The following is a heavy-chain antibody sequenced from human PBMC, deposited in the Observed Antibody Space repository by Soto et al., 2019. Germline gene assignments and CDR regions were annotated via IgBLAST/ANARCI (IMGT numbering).Heavy chain of an antibody. CDR2: IKDGGYT. J-gene: IGHJ4*02. Sequence: QVQLQQWGAGLLKPSETLSLNCAVNGGSLSGYYWSWIRQPPGKGLEWIGEIKDGGYTNYSPSLKSRATISSDTSNNQFSLRLNSVNAADTGVYYCARGQEGVVATHWDQGALVTVSS. CDR3: ARGQEGVVATH. D-gene: IGHD5-12*01. CDR1: GGSLSGYY. V-gene: IGHV4-34*01.